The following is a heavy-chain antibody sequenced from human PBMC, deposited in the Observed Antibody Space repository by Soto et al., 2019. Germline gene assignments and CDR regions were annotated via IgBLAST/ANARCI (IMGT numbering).Heavy chain of an antibody. J-gene: IGHJ4*02. Sequence: GASVKVSCKVSGYNLFELSMHWVRQAPGQGLEWMGGFDPEDGETVYAQKFQGRVIMTEDRFTNTAYMELSSLRSDDTAVYYCTTGIRFLGDVGVPPLDYWGQGILVTVSS. V-gene: IGHV1-24*01. CDR1: GYNLFELS. CDR2: FDPEDGET. CDR3: TTGIRFLGDVGVPPLDY. D-gene: IGHD1-26*01.